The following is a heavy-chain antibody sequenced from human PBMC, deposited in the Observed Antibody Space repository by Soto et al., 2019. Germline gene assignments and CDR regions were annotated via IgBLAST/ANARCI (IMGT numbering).Heavy chain of an antibody. D-gene: IGHD3-9*01. CDR2: ISGSGGST. J-gene: IGHJ6*02. CDR3: AKVRTYYDILTGYYLRSQYGMDV. V-gene: IGHV3-23*01. Sequence: PGGSLRLSCAASGFTFSSYAMSWVRQAPGKGLEWVSAISGSGGSTYYADSVKGRFTISRDNSKNTLYLQMNSLRAEDTAVYYCAKVRTYYDILTGYYLRSQYGMDVWGQGTTVTVSS. CDR1: GFTFSSYA.